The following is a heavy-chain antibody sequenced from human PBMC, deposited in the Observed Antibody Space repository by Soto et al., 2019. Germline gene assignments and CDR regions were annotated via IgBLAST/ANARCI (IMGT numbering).Heavy chain of an antibody. CDR2: INHSGST. CDR1: GGSFSGYY. CDR3: ARSRTRSFDP. J-gene: IGHJ5*02. V-gene: IGHV4-34*01. Sequence: SETLSLTCAVYGGSFSGYYWSWIRQPPGKGLEWIGEINHSGSTNYNPSLKSRVTISVDTSKNQFSLKLSSVTAADTAVYYCARSRTRSFDPRGQGTLVTVSS.